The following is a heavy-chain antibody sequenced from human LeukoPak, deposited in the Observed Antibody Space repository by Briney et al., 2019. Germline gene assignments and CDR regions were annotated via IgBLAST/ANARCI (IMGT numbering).Heavy chain of an antibody. V-gene: IGHV1-2*02. CDR2: INPNSGGT. Sequence: EASVKVSCKASGYTFTGYYMHWVRQAPGQGVEWMGWINPNSGGTNYAQKFQGRVTMTRDTSISTAYMELSRLRSDDTAVYYCARVGPSGSYYEYWGKGTLVTVSS. CDR1: GYTFTGYY. J-gene: IGHJ4*02. CDR3: ARVGPSGSYYEY. D-gene: IGHD1-26*01.